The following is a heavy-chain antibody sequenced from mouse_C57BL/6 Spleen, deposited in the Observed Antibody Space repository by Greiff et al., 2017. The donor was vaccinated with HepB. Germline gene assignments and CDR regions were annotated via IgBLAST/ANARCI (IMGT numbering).Heavy chain of an antibody. V-gene: IGHV1-52*01. D-gene: IGHD2-4*01. CDR2: IDPSDSET. J-gene: IGHJ3*01. CDR1: GYTFTSYW. Sequence: QVQLQQSGAELVRPGSSVKLSCKASGYTFTSYWMHWVKQRPIQGLEWIGNIDPSDSETHYNQKFKDKATLTVDKSSSTAYMQLSSLTSEDSAVYYCARVYYDYDDPGWFAYWGQGTLVTVSA. CDR3: ARVYYDYDDPGWFAY.